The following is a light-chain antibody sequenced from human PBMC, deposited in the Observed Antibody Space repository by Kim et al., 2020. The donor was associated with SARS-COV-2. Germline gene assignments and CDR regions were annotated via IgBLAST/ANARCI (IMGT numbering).Light chain of an antibody. CDR2: EVT. J-gene: IGLJ1*01. V-gene: IGLV2-14*03. Sequence: QSALTQPASVSGSPGQSITISCTGSNSDVDNYNLVTWYQQHPDKAPKLIIYEVTKRPSGVSSRFSGSKSGNTASLTISGLQAEDEAEYHCGLFAGSGTLVFGTGTKVTVL. CDR1: NSDVDNYNL. CDR3: GLFAGSGTLV.